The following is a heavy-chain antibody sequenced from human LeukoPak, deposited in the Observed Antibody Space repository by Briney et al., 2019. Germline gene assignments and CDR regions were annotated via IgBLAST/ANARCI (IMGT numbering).Heavy chain of an antibody. CDR1: GFTFTTYS. D-gene: IGHD1-1*01. CDR3: ARARNEGDYFDY. V-gene: IGHV3-21*01. J-gene: IGHJ4*02. Sequence: GGSLRLSCEASGFTFTTYSMTWVRQAPGKGLEWVSIISSGSSAIFSADALKGRFTISRDNAKNSLYLQMNSLRAEDTAVYYCARARNEGDYFDYWGQGTLVTVSS. CDR2: ISSGSSAI.